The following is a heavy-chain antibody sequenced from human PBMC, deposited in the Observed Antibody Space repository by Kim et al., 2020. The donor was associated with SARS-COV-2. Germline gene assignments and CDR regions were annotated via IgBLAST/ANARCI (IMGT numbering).Heavy chain of an antibody. CDR1: GYTLTELS. CDR2: FDPEDGET. Sequence: ASVKVSCKVSGYTLTELSMHWVRQAPGKGLEWMGVFDPEDGETIYAQKFQGRVTMTEDTSTDTAYMELSSLRSEDTAVYYCATEIGGTMVRGHWYFDLWGRGTLVTVSS. J-gene: IGHJ2*01. CDR3: ATEIGGTMVRGHWYFDL. V-gene: IGHV1-24*01. D-gene: IGHD3-10*01.